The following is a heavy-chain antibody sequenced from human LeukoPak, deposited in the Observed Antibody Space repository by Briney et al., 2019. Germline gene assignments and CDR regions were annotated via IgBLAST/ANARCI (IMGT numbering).Heavy chain of an antibody. Sequence: GGSLRLSCAASGFTFSTYWMSWVRQAPGKGLEWVAVISYDGSNKYYADSVKGRFTISRDNSKNTLYLQMNSLRAEDTAVYYCARAYCSSTSCYYYYGMDVWGQGTTVTVSS. V-gene: IGHV3-30*03. CDR1: GFTFSTYW. J-gene: IGHJ6*02. CDR3: ARAYCSSTSCYYYYGMDV. CDR2: ISYDGSNK. D-gene: IGHD2-2*01.